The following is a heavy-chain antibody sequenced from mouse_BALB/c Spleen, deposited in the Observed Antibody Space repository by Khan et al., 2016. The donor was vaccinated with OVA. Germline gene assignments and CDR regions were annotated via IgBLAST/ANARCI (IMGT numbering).Heavy chain of an antibody. D-gene: IGHD2-10*01. CDR2: IWGAGST. CDR1: GFSLTGYG. Sequence: QVQLKESGPGLVAPSQSLSITCTVSGFSLTGYGVNWVRQPPGKGLEWLGMIWGAGSTAYNSALKSRLSITKDNSKSQAFLKMNSLQTEDTARYNWARAYYANYGEAMDYWGQGNSGTVSS. J-gene: IGHJ4*01. CDR3: ARAYYANYGEAMDY. V-gene: IGHV2-6-7*01.